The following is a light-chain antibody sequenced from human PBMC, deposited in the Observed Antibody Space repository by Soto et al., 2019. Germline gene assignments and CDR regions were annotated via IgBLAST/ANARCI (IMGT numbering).Light chain of an antibody. CDR3: QQYGSSSWT. V-gene: IGKV3-20*01. CDR2: GAS. J-gene: IGKJ1*01. CDR1: QSISSSY. Sequence: EIVLTQYPGTLSLSPGKRATLSCRASQSISSSYLAWYQQRPGQAPRLLIYGASSRATGIPDRFSGSGSGTEFTLTISRLEPEDFAVYYCQQYGSSSWTFGQGTKV.